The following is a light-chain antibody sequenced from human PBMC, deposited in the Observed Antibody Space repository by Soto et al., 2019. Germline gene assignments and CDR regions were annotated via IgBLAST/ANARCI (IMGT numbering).Light chain of an antibody. J-gene: IGLJ3*02. Sequence: QSALTQPASVSGSPGQSITISCTGTSSDVGSYDLVSWYQQHPGKPPKLILYEVNNRPSGVSVRFSGSKSGNAASLTISCLQDEDKADSYCCSDATPRVFGGGTKVTVL. CDR1: SSDVGSYDL. CDR2: EVN. CDR3: CSDATPRV. V-gene: IGLV2-23*02.